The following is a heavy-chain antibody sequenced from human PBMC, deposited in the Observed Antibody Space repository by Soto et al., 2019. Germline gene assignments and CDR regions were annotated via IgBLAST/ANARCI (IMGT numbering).Heavy chain of an antibody. D-gene: IGHD5-12*01. J-gene: IGHJ1*01. V-gene: IGHV3-23*01. Sequence: LRLSCAAAGFTFGSYAMSWVRQAPGKGLEWVSAISGSGASTYYADSVKGRFTISRDNSKNTLYLQMNSLRDEDTAVYYCAKERFSAYDWGSYFQPWGQGTLVTVSS. CDR1: GFTFGSYA. CDR3: AKERFSAYDWGSYFQP. CDR2: ISGSGAST.